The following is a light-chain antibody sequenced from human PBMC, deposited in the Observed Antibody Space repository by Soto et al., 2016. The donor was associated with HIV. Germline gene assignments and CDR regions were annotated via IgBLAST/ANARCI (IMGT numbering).Light chain of an antibody. CDR2: ELS. V-gene: IGKV2D-29*01. CDR1: QSLLYSNGYNY. CDR3: LQSLQFPLT. Sequence: DIVMTQSPLFLPVTPGEPASISCRSSQSLLYSNGYNYLDWYLQKPGQPPQLLIYELSNRFSGVPDRFSGSGSGTDFTLKISRVEAEDVGVYYCLQSLQFPLTFGQGTKVEIK. J-gene: IGKJ1*01.